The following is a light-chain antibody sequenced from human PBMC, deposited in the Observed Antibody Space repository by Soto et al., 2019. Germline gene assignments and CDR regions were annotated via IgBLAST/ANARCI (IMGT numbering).Light chain of an antibody. J-gene: IGLJ1*01. CDR1: SSDVGNYNL. Sequence: QSALTQPASVSGSPGQSITISCTGTSSDVGNYNLVSWYQHHPGKAPKFMIYEGSKRPSGVSNRFSGSKSGSTASLTISGLQGEDEADYYCCSYAGSSTYVFGTGTKLTVL. V-gene: IGLV2-23*01. CDR2: EGS. CDR3: CSYAGSSTYV.